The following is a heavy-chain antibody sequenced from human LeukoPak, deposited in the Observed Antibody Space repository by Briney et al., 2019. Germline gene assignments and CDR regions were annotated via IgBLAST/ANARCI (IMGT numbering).Heavy chain of an antibody. J-gene: IGHJ4*02. CDR2: IFASGSTT. CDR1: GGSISSSN. Sequence: TSGTLSLTCAVSGGSISSSNWWSWVRQAPGKGLEWVSLIFASGSTTKYADSVKGRFTISRDNSKNTLYLQMNSLRAEDTAVYYCAKDGGLWVSAHWGDSWGRGTLVTVSS. CDR3: AKDGGLWVSAHWGDS. V-gene: IGHV3-23*03. D-gene: IGHD7-27*01.